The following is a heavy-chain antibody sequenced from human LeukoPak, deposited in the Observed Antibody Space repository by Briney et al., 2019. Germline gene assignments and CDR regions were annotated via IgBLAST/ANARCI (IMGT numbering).Heavy chain of an antibody. J-gene: IGHJ5*02. D-gene: IGHD3-10*01. CDR3: ARQRKTYYYGSGSYTSNWFDP. Sequence: GESLKISCKGSGYSFTGYWIGWVRQMPGKGLEWMGIIYPGDSDTRYSPSFQGQVTISADKSISTAYLQWSSLKASDTAMYYCARQRKTYYYGSGSYTSNWFDPWGQGTLVTVSS. CDR2: IYPGDSDT. V-gene: IGHV5-51*01. CDR1: GYSFTGYW.